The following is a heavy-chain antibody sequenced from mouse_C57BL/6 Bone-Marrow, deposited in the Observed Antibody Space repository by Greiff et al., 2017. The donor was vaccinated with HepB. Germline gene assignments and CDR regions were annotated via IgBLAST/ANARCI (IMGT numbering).Heavy chain of an antibody. CDR2: IRNKANGYTT. V-gene: IGHV7-3*01. J-gene: IGHJ4*01. Sequence: EVKVVESGGGLVQPGGSLSLSCAASGFTFTDYYMSWVRQPPGKALEWLGFIRNKANGYTTEYSASVKGRFTISRDNSQSILYLQMNALRAEDSATYYCARTRGAMDYWGQGTSVTVSS. CDR1: GFTFTDYY. CDR3: ARTRGAMDY.